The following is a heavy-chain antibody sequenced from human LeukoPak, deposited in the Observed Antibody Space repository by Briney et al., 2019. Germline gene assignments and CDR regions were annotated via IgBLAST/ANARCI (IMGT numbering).Heavy chain of an antibody. V-gene: IGHV4-30-2*01. Sequence: SQTLSLTCAVSGGSISSGGYSWSWIRQPPGKGLEWIGYIYHSGSTYYNPSLKGRVTISVDRSKNQFSLKLSSVTAADTAVYYCARTGFGELSYFDYWGQGTLVTVSS. CDR3: ARTGFGELSYFDY. D-gene: IGHD3-10*01. J-gene: IGHJ4*02. CDR2: IYHSGST. CDR1: GGSISSGGYS.